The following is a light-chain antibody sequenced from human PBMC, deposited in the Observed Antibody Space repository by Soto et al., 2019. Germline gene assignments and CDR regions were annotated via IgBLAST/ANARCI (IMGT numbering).Light chain of an antibody. Sequence: EIVLTQSPGTLSLSPGERATLSCRASQSVSSYLAWYQQKPGQAPRLLIYDASNRATGIPARFSGSGSGTEFTLTISSLQSVDFAVYSCQQYNNWPWTFGQGTKV. CDR2: DAS. CDR3: QQYNNWPWT. V-gene: IGKV3D-15*01. CDR1: QSVSSY. J-gene: IGKJ1*01.